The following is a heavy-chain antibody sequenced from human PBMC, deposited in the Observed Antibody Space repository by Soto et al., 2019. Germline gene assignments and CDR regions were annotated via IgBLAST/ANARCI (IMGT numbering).Heavy chain of an antibody. CDR2: IKSKTDGRTT. J-gene: IGHJ6*04. V-gene: IGHV3-15*01. Sequence: GGSLRLSCAASGFTFSNAWMSWVRQAPGKGLEWVGRIKSKTDGRTTDYAAPVKGRFTISRDDSKNTLYLQMNSLKTEDTAVYYCTTEFGYDYGDVWGKGTTVTVSS. D-gene: IGHD5-12*01. CDR3: TTEFGYDYGDV. CDR1: GFTFSNAW.